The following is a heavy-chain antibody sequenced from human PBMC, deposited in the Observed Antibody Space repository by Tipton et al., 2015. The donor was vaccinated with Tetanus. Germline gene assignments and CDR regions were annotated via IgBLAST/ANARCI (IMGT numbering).Heavy chain of an antibody. CDR2: INTHNGDT. CDR1: GYTFTGYD. J-gene: IGHJ4*02. V-gene: IGHV1-18*01. Sequence: QSGPEVKRPGASVKVSCKSSGYTFTGYDVSWVRQAPGQGLDWMGWINTHNGDTNYAQKLQGRVTMTTDTSTSTAYMELRSLRSDDTAVYYCARDRCSDVTCYFEMGGWGQGTLVTVSS. CDR3: ARDRCSDVTCYFEMGG. D-gene: IGHD2-15*01.